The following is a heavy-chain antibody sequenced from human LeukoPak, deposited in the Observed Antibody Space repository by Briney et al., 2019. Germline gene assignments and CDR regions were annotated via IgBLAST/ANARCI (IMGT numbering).Heavy chain of an antibody. CDR3: ARGSGSFGTWGFDY. CDR2: ISSNGGST. D-gene: IGHD1-26*01. Sequence: GWSLRLSCAASRFTFSSYAMHWVRQAPGKGLEYASAISSNGGSTYYANSVKGRFTISRDNSKNTLYLQMGSLRAEDMAVYYCARGSGSFGTWGFDYWGQGTLVTVSS. CDR1: RFTFSSYA. V-gene: IGHV3-64*01. J-gene: IGHJ4*02.